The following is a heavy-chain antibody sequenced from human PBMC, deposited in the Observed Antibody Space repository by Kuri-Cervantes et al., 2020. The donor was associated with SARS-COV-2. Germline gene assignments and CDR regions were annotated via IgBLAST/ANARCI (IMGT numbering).Heavy chain of an antibody. CDR3: ARVDSIAARPRWFDP. D-gene: IGHD6-6*01. CDR1: GGSISSYY. J-gene: IGHJ5*02. CDR2: IYYSGST. V-gene: IGHV4-59*01. Sequence: SETLSLTCTVSGGSISSYYWSWIRQPPGKGLKWIGYIYYSGSTNYNPSLKSRVAISVDTSKNQFSLKLSSVTAADTAVYYCARVDSIAARPRWFDPWGQGTPVTVSS.